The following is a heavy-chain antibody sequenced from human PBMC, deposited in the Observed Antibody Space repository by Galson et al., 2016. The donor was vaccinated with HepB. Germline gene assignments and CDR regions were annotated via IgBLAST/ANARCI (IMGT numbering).Heavy chain of an antibody. J-gene: IGHJ6*02. CDR3: AREKMAKYCSSTSCSYYYYGMDV. CDR2: ISGSGDST. V-gene: IGHV3-23*01. CDR1: GFTFSSYA. D-gene: IGHD2-2*01. Sequence: SLRLSCAASGFTFSSYAVNWVRQAPGKGLEWVSAISGSGDSTYYADSVKGRFTISRDNSKNTLFLQMNSLRAEDTAVYYCAREKMAKYCSSTSCSYYYYGMDVWGQGTTVTVSS.